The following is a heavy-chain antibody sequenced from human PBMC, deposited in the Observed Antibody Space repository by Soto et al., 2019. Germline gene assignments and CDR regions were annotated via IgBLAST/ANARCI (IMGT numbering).Heavy chain of an antibody. J-gene: IGHJ6*02. D-gene: IGHD2-15*01. V-gene: IGHV3-30-3*01. CDR3: PRDKFQVVVAEGDYGMDL. CDR2: ISYDRSNK. Sequence: QVQLVESGGGVVQPGRSLRLSCAASGFTFSSYAMHWVSQAPGKGMEWVAVISYDRSNKYCEDSVKGRFTIYRDNSKNPLYLQMNSRGAEDTAVYYCPRDKFQVVVAEGDYGMDLWGQGTTVTGSS. CDR1: GFTFSSYA.